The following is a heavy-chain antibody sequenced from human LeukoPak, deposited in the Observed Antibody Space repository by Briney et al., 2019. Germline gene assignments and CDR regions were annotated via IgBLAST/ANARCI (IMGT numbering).Heavy chain of an antibody. Sequence: SVKVSCKASGGTSSSYAISWVRQAPGQGLEWMGRIIPILGIANYAQKFQGRVTITADKSTSTAYMELSSLRSGDTAVYYCARVDTAMVIDYWGQGTLVTVSS. V-gene: IGHV1-69*04. CDR2: IIPILGIA. CDR1: GGTSSSYA. J-gene: IGHJ4*02. D-gene: IGHD5-18*01. CDR3: ARVDTAMVIDY.